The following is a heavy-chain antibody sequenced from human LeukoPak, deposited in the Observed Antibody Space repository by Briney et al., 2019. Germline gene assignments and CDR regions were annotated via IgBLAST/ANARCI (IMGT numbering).Heavy chain of an antibody. CDR1: GFTFSSYS. CDR2: ISSSSSYI. V-gene: IGHV3-21*01. D-gene: IGHD6-13*01. Sequence: PGGSLRLSCAASGFTFSSYSMNWVRQAPGKGLEWVSSISSSSSYIYYADSVKGRFTISRDNAKSSLYLQMNSLRAEDTAVYYCARDLTAAAAEYYFDYWGQGTLVTVSS. J-gene: IGHJ4*02. CDR3: ARDLTAAAAEYYFDY.